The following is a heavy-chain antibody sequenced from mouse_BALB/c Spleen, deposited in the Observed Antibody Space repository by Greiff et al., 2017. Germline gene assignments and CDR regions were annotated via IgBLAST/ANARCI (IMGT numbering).Heavy chain of an antibody. CDR2: ISDGGSYT. Sequence: EVKLVESGGGLVKPGGSLKLSCAASGFTFSDYYMYWVRQTPEKRLEWVATISDGGSYTYYPDSVKGRFTISRDNAKNNLYLQMSSLKSEDTAMYYCARAKTGYFDYWGQGTTLTVSS. CDR3: ARAKTGYFDY. D-gene: IGHD4-1*01. J-gene: IGHJ2*01. CDR1: GFTFSDYY. V-gene: IGHV5-4*02.